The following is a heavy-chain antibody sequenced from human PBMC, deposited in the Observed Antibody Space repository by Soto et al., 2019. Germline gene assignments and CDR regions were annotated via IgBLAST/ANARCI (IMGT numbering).Heavy chain of an antibody. J-gene: IGHJ6*02. CDR1: GYTFTSYG. D-gene: IGHD2-2*01. CDR3: ARALRRNTSCFTGKIYYYYGMDV. Sequence: ASVEVSCKASGYTFTSYGISWVRQAPGQGREWMGWISAYNGNTYYAQNVQGRVTMTTDTSTTTAYMELRSLRSDDTAVYYCARALRRNTSCFTGKIYYYYGMDVWGQGTTVTVSS. V-gene: IGHV1-18*04. CDR2: ISAYNGNT.